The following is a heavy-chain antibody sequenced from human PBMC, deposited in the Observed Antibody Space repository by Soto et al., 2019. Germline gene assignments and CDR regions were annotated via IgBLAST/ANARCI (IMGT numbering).Heavy chain of an antibody. J-gene: IGHJ6*02. CDR3: ARYIPGVRYYGMDV. Sequence: EVQLLESGGGLVQPGGSLRLSCAASGFIFSSYAMKWVRQAPGKGLEWVSLIGESGTPTYYADSVKGRFTISRDNSGNTLSLEMYSLRAEDTAVYYCARYIPGVRYYGMDVWGQGTTVTVSS. CDR1: GFIFSSYA. CDR2: IGESGTPT. D-gene: IGHD2-2*01. V-gene: IGHV3-23*01.